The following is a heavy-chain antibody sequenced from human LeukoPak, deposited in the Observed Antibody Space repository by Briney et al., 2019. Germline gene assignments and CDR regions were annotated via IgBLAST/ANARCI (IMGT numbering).Heavy chain of an antibody. V-gene: IGHV3-30-3*01. CDR3: ARAPYYDFWSGTDY. J-gene: IGHJ4*02. D-gene: IGHD3-3*01. Sequence: GGSLRLSCAASGFTFSSYAMHWVRQAPGKGLEWVAVISYDGSNKYYADSVKGRFTISRDNSKNTLYLQMNSLRAEDTAVYYCARAPYYDFWSGTDYWGQGTLVTVSS. CDR1: GFTFSSYA. CDR2: ISYDGSNK.